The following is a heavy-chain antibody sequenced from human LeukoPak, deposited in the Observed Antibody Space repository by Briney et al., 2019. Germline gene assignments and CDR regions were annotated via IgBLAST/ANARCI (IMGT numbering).Heavy chain of an antibody. V-gene: IGHV3-30*02. J-gene: IGHJ3*02. CDR1: GFSFSSNG. Sequence: AGGSLRLSCAASGFSFSSNGMHWVRQAPGKGLEWVAFIRYDGSNKYYADSVKGRFTISRDNSKNTLYLQLNSLRAEDTAVYYCAKGDMITFGGLMPPSAFDIWGQGTMVTVSS. CDR3: AKGDMITFGGLMPPSAFDI. D-gene: IGHD3-16*01. CDR2: IRYDGSNK.